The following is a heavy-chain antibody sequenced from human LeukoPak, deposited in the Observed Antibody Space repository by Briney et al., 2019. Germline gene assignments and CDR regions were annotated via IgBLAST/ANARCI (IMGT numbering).Heavy chain of an antibody. J-gene: IGHJ4*02. V-gene: IGHV4-31*03. CDR3: ARGDGSGSQGFDY. Sequence: SQTLSLTCTVSGRSISSGGYYWSWIRQHPGKGLERIGYIYYSGSTYYNPSLKSRVTISVDTSKNQFSLKLSSVTAADTAVYYCARGDGSGSQGFDYWGQGTLVTVSS. CDR1: GRSISSGGYY. D-gene: IGHD3-10*01. CDR2: IYYSGST.